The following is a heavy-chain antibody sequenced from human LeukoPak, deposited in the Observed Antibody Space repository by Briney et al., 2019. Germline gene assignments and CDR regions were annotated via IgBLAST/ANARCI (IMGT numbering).Heavy chain of an antibody. D-gene: IGHD6-13*01. J-gene: IGHJ3*02. CDR1: GFTFSSHA. Sequence: GGSLRLSCAASGFTFSSHAMNWVRQAPGKGLEWVSYISISSSSVYYADSVKGRFTISRDNAKDSLYLQMNSLRAEDTAIYYCARDNLAAAGDDNFDIWGQGTMVTVSS. CDR2: ISISSSSV. V-gene: IGHV3-48*04. CDR3: ARDNLAAAGDDNFDI.